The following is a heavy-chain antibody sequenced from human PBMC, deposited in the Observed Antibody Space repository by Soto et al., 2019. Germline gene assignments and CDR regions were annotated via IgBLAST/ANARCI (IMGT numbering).Heavy chain of an antibody. D-gene: IGHD3-10*01. CDR3: ASSYYYGSGSSKKPDAFEI. CDR1: GYTFTGYY. J-gene: IGHJ3*02. Sequence: QVQLVQSGAEVKKPGASVKVSCKASGYTFTGYYMHWVRQAPGHGLEWMGWINPNSGGTNYAQKFQGWVTMTRDTTISIAYMELGRLGSDDTAVYYCASSYYYGSGSSKKPDAFEIWGQGTMVTVSS. V-gene: IGHV1-2*04. CDR2: INPNSGGT.